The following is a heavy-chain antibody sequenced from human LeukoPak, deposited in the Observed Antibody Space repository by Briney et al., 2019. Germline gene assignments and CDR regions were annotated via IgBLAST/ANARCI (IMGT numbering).Heavy chain of an antibody. J-gene: IGHJ5*02. D-gene: IGHD3-10*01. Sequence: PSETLSLTCSVSGGSISSKNDYWGWIRQPPGKGLEWIGSFFYSGSTYSNPSLKSRVTFSVDTSKNQFTLKLDSVTAADTAVYYCARSSEDFYGSGKFDPWGQGTLVTVSS. V-gene: IGHV4-39*01. CDR3: ARSSEDFYGSGKFDP. CDR2: FFYSGST. CDR1: GGSISSKNDY.